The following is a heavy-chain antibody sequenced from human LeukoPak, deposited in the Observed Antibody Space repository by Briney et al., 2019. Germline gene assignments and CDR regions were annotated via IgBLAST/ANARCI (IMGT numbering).Heavy chain of an antibody. Sequence: GGSLRLSCAASGLTFSSYWMSWVRQAPGKGLEWVANIKEDGSEIYYVDSVKGRFTISRDNAKNSLYLQMNSLRAEDTATYYCAKDGGYQPYYFDYWGQGTLVTVSS. CDR2: IKEDGSEI. J-gene: IGHJ4*02. V-gene: IGHV3-7*03. D-gene: IGHD3-16*02. CDR1: GLTFSSYW. CDR3: AKDGGYQPYYFDY.